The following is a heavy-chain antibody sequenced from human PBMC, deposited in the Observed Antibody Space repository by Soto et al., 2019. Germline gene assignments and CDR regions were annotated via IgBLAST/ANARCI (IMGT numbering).Heavy chain of an antibody. CDR3: ARDARLGELSGFDY. V-gene: IGHV1-69*13. Sequence: GASVKVSCKASGGTFSSYAISWVRQAPGQGLAWMGGIIPIFGTANYAQKFQGRVTITADESPSTAYMELSSLRSEDTAVYYCARDARLGELSGFDYWGQGTLVTVSS. J-gene: IGHJ4*02. D-gene: IGHD3-16*02. CDR1: GGTFSSYA. CDR2: IIPIFGTA.